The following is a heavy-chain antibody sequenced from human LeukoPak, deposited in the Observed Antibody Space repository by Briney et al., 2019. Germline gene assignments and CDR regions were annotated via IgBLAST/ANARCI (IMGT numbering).Heavy chain of an antibody. Sequence: PSETLSLTCTVSGVSINDYYWSWLRQPPGKRLEWIGYTYYSGTTNYNPSLKSRVTISVDTSKTQFSLSLSSVTAADTAVYYCVRGFYDSGTYSGYFQHWGQGTLVTVSS. V-gene: IGHV4-59*01. CDR3: VRGFYDSGTYSGYFQH. CDR2: TYYSGTT. J-gene: IGHJ1*01. CDR1: GVSINDYY. D-gene: IGHD3-10*01.